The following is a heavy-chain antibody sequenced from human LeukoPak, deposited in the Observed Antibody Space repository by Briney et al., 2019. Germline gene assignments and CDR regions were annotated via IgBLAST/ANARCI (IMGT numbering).Heavy chain of an antibody. D-gene: IGHD3-22*01. CDR3: ARDLPGYYYDSSGVGWFDP. CDR1: GFTFSSYG. J-gene: IGHJ5*02. Sequence: PGGSLRLSCAASGFTFSSYGMHWVRQAPGKGLEWVAVISYDGSNKYYADSVKGRFTISRDNAKNSLYLQMNSLRAEDTAVYHCARDLPGYYYDSSGVGWFDPWGQGTLVTVSS. V-gene: IGHV3-30*03. CDR2: ISYDGSNK.